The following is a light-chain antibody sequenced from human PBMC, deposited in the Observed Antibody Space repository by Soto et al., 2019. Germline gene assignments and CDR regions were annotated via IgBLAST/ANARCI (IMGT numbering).Light chain of an antibody. CDR3: SSYTSTSKVL. CDR1: SSDVGGYNY. Sequence: QSALTQSASVSGSPGQSITISCTGTSSDVGGYNYVSWYQQHPGKAPKLMIHDVNKRPSGISDRFSGSKSGNTASLTISGLRSADEADYYCSSYTSTSKVLFGGGTKLTVL. V-gene: IGLV2-14*03. J-gene: IGLJ2*01. CDR2: DVN.